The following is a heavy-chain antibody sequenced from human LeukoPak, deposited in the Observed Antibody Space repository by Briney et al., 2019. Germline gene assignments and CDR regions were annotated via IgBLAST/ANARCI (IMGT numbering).Heavy chain of an antibody. CDR1: GFTFSSYW. CDR2: IKQDGSEK. D-gene: IGHD3-10*01. J-gene: IGHJ4*02. V-gene: IGHV3-7*01. Sequence: GGSLRLSCAASGFTFSSYWMSWVRQAPGKGLEWVANIKQDGSEKYYVDSVKGRFTISRDNAKNSLYLQMNSLRAEDTAVHYCARDHSQYYYGSGSSYDYWGQGTLVTVPS. CDR3: ARDHSQYYYGSGSSYDY.